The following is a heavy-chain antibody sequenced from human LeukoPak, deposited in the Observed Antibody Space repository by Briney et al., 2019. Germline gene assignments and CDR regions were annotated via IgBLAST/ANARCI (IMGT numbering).Heavy chain of an antibody. V-gene: IGHV4-39*07. CDR3: ARSRYSGSYYYFDY. D-gene: IGHD1-26*01. J-gene: IGHJ4*02. CDR2: IYYSGST. CDR1: GGSISSSSYY. Sequence: SETLSLTCTVSGGSISSSSYYWGWIRQPPGKGLEWIGSIYYSGSTYYNPSLKSRVTISVDTSKNQFSLKLSSVTAADTAVYYCARSRYSGSYYYFDYWGQGTLVTVSS.